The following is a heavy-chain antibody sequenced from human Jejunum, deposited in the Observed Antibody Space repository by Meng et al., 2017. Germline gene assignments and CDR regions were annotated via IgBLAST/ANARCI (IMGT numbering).Heavy chain of an antibody. V-gene: IGHV3-33*01. D-gene: IGHD6-19*01. CDR3: ARDSDTSGRHWFYDL. Sequence: ALRLSCAASGFTFSYYGMHWVRQAPGKGLEWVAAIRSDGSDKYYAESVKGRFTISRDDSENTLFLQVSSLRAEDTALYYCARDSDTSGRHWFYDLWGRGTLVTVSS. J-gene: IGHJ2*01. CDR2: IRSDGSDK. CDR1: GFTFSYYG.